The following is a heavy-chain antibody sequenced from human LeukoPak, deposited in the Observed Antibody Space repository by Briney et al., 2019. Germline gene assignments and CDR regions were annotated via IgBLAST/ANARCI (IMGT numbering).Heavy chain of an antibody. CDR2: ISAYNGNT. CDR3: ARDPSGDYYGSGSPEYFQH. V-gene: IGHV1-18*01. D-gene: IGHD3-10*01. J-gene: IGHJ1*01. CDR1: GYTFTSYG. Sequence: ASVKVSCKASGYTFTSYGISWVRPAPEQGLEWMGWISAYNGNTNYAQKLQGRVTMTTDTSTSTAYMELRSLRSDDTAVYYCARDPSGDYYGSGSPEYFQHWGQGTLVTVSS.